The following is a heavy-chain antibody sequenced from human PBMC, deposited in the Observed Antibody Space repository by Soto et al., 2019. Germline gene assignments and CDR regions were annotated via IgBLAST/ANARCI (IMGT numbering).Heavy chain of an antibody. CDR2: LYWDGDK. V-gene: IGHV2-5*02. CDR3: AHRATMTIFGLVIDNGVWFDP. D-gene: IGHD2-21*01. Sequence: QINLKESAPTVVKPTQTLTLTCTFSGFSLSSSGAALGWIRKPPGRALEWVALLYWDGDKRYNRYNPSLDGRASLTKATSKNQVALTLTNVDPADTATYFCAHRATMTIFGLVIDNGVWFDPRGQGTRVIASS. J-gene: IGHJ5*02. CDR1: GFSLSSSGAA.